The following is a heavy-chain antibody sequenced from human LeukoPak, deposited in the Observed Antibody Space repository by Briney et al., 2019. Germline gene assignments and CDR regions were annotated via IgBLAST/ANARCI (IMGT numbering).Heavy chain of an antibody. J-gene: IGHJ4*02. Sequence: PGGSLRLSCAASRFTFSSYSMNWVRQAPGEGLEWVSFISSSSAHINYADSVKGRFTISRDNPRNSLYMQMNSLRAEDTAVYYRARDIGGSYTAIDYWGQGTLVTVSS. CDR3: ARDIGGSYTAIDY. CDR2: ISSSSAHI. D-gene: IGHD1-26*01. V-gene: IGHV3-21*05. CDR1: RFTFSSYS.